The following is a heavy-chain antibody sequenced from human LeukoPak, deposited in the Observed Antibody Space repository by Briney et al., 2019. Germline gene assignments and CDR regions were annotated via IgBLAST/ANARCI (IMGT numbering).Heavy chain of an antibody. CDR2: IKQDGSEK. J-gene: IGHJ4*02. V-gene: IGHV3-7*01. D-gene: IGHD6-19*01. CDR1: GFTFSSDW. Sequence: GGSLRLSCAASGFTFSSDWMSWVRQAPGKGLEWVANIKQDGSEKYYVDSVKGRFTISRDNAKNSLYLQMNSLRAEDTAVYYCARGYSSGWYGVFGYWGQGTLVTVSS. CDR3: ARGYSSGWYGVFGY.